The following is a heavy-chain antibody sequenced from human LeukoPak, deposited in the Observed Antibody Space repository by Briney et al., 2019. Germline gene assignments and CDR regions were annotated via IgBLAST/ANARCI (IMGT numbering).Heavy chain of an antibody. Sequence: GRSLRLSCAASGFTFSTYGMHWVRQAPGRGLEWVAVISYHGGNEYYADSVKGRFTISRDNSKNTLFLQMSSLRAEDTALYYCARGGRGASNWTPYNWFDPWGQGTLVIVSS. D-gene: IGHD3/OR15-3a*01. V-gene: IGHV3-30*03. J-gene: IGHJ5*02. CDR1: GFTFSTYG. CDR3: ARGGRGASNWTPYNWFDP. CDR2: ISYHGGNE.